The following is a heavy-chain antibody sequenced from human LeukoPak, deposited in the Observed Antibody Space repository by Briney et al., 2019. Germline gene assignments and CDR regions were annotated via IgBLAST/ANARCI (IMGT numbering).Heavy chain of an antibody. D-gene: IGHD3-3*01. CDR3: AREADFWSGHSYGGMDV. J-gene: IGHJ6*02. V-gene: IGHV4-31*03. CDR2: IYYSGTT. Sequence: SETLSLTCTVSGGSISSGGYYWSWIRQHPGKGLEWIGYIYYSGTTYYNPSLKSRVTKSVDASKDQFSLKLSSVTAADTAVYYCAREADFWSGHSYGGMDVWGQGTTVTVSS. CDR1: GGSISSGGYY.